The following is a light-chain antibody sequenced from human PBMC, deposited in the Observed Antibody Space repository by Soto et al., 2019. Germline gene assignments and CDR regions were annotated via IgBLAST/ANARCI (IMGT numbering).Light chain of an antibody. Sequence: QSALTQPASVSGSPGQSITISCTGTSSDVGGYNYVSWYQQHPGKAPKLMIYDVSNRPSGVSNRFSGSKSGSTASLTISGLQAEDEADYYCSSYTSSSTQVFGTGTQLTVL. CDR2: DVS. CDR3: SSYTSSSTQV. V-gene: IGLV2-14*01. J-gene: IGLJ1*01. CDR1: SSDVGGYNY.